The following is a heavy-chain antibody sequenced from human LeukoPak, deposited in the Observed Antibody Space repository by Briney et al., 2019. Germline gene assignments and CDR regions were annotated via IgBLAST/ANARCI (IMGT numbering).Heavy chain of an antibody. Sequence: PGGSLRLSCVASGFTVSSNYMSWVRQAPGKGLEWVSAAYSGGSTYYADSVKGRLIISRDNSKNTLYLQMNSLRAEDTAVYYCAREALGRYYFDLWGRGTLVTVSS. CDR2: AYSGGST. V-gene: IGHV3-66*01. CDR3: AREALGRYYFDL. CDR1: GFTVSSNY. J-gene: IGHJ2*01. D-gene: IGHD3-10*01.